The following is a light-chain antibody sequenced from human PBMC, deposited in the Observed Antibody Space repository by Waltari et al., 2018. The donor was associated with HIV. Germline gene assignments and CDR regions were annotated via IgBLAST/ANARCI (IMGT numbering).Light chain of an antibody. V-gene: IGLV1-40*01. CDR2: ADN. Sequence: QSVLTQPPSVSGAPGQSITISCSGGSSNIGAPYDVHWYQQLPGRAPRLLIYADNALPPGVSDRFSGSRSVTSASLAIAGLQSEDEGDYYCQSYDSGLGGLVFGGGTRLTVL. CDR3: QSYDSGLGGLV. CDR1: SSNIGAPYD. J-gene: IGLJ3*02.